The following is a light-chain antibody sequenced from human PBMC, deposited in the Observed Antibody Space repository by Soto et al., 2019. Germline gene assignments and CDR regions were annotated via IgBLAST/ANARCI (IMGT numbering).Light chain of an antibody. CDR1: SSDVGGYNY. J-gene: IGLJ3*02. Sequence: QSALTQPASVSGSPGQSITNSCTGTSSDVGGYNYVSWYQQHPGKAPKLMIYEVNTRPSWVSTRFSGSKSGNTASLTISGLQAEDEADYYCSSYTSSTTRVFGGGTKLTVL. CDR2: EVN. V-gene: IGLV2-14*01. CDR3: SSYTSSTTRV.